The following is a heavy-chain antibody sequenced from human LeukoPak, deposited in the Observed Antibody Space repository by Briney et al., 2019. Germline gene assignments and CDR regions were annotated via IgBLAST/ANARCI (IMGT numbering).Heavy chain of an antibody. V-gene: IGHV3-15*07. CDR1: TFTFNKAW. D-gene: IGHD6-13*01. CDR2: IKSQPHGGTT. J-gene: IGHJ4*02. CDR3: AKDEAAAGIFDY. Sequence: GGSLRLSCTVSTFTFNKAWMNWVRQSPGKGLEWVARIKSQPHGGTTDYAAAVKGRFTISRDDSKSTLYLQMNSLRAEDTAVYYCAKDEAAAGIFDYWGQGTLVTVSS.